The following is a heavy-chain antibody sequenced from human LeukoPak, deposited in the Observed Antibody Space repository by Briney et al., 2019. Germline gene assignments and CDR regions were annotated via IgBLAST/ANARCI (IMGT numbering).Heavy chain of an antibody. CDR3: ARPIRSNYGDYPLRY. Sequence: SETLSLTCTVSGGSISSSSNYWGWIRQPPGKGLEWIGSMYYGGITYYNPSHTSRVTISVDTSKNQCSLKLSSVTAADTAVYYCARPIRSNYGDYPLRYWGQGTLVTVSS. J-gene: IGHJ4*02. D-gene: IGHD4-17*01. CDR1: GGSISSSSNY. CDR2: MYYGGIT. V-gene: IGHV4-39*01.